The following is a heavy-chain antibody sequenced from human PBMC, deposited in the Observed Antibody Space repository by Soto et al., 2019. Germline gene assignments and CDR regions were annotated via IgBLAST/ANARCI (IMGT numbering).Heavy chain of an antibody. Sequence: QVRLEQSGSEVKRPGSSVKVSCKASGDILSSFGLSWVRQAPGQGLEWMGGIVPLFGAENYAQRFQGRVTITADESTNTAYMELSSLRSEDTAVYYCARDRLPHCSGGSCCSEFAHWGQGTLVIVSS. D-gene: IGHD2-15*01. V-gene: IGHV1-69*01. J-gene: IGHJ4*02. CDR3: ARDRLPHCSGGSCCSEFAH. CDR1: GDILSSFG. CDR2: IVPLFGAE.